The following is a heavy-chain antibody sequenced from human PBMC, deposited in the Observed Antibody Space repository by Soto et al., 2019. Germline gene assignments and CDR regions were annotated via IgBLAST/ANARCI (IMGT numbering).Heavy chain of an antibody. D-gene: IGHD6-6*01. Sequence: SETLSLTCTVSGGSISSDYWSWVRQPPGKGLEWIGYIYYSGSTNYNPSLESRVTIALDPSKNKFSLKLRSLTTADTAVYFCARVGGVAARTFSYWGQGTLVTVSS. CDR3: ARVGGVAARTFSY. CDR2: IYYSGST. CDR1: GGSISSDY. V-gene: IGHV4-59*01. J-gene: IGHJ4*02.